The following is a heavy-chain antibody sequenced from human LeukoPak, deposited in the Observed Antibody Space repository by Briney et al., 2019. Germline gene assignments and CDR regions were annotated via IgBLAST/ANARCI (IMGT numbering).Heavy chain of an antibody. D-gene: IGHD3-10*01. CDR2: LTASARST. J-gene: IGHJ4*02. CDR1: GFTFSNYA. CDR3: ASNYRSGSYFPSSDY. V-gene: IGHV3-23*01. Sequence: GGSLRLSCAASGFTFSNYAMTWVRQAPGKRLEWVSSLTASARSTYYAVSVRGRFTISRDDSKNTLYLQMNSLGAEDTAVYYCASNYRSGSYFPSSDYWGQGTLVTVSS.